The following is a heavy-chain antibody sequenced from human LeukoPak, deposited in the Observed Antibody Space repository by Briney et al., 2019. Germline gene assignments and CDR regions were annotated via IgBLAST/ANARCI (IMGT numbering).Heavy chain of an antibody. CDR1: GGSISSSSYY. V-gene: IGHV4-39*07. CDR3: ARGGMATIKLALGYFDY. D-gene: IGHD5-24*01. J-gene: IGHJ4*02. Sequence: SETLSLTCTVSGGSISSSSYYWGWIRQPPGKGLEWIGSIYYSGSTYYNPSLKSRVTISVDTSKNQFSLKLSSVTAADTAVYYCARGGMATIKLALGYFDYWGQGTLVTVSS. CDR2: IYYSGST.